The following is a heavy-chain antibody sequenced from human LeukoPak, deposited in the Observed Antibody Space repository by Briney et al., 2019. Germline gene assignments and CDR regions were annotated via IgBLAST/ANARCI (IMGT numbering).Heavy chain of an antibody. CDR3: ARVGYSYGLDAFDI. CDR1: GFTFSSYG. V-gene: IGHV3-33*01. Sequence: GGSLRLSCAASGFTFSSYGMHWVRQAPGKGLEWVAVIWYDGSNKYYADSVKGRFTISRDNSKNTLYLQMNSLRAEDTAVYYCARVGYSYGLDAFDIWGHGTMVTVSS. CDR2: IWYDGSNK. J-gene: IGHJ3*02. D-gene: IGHD5-18*01.